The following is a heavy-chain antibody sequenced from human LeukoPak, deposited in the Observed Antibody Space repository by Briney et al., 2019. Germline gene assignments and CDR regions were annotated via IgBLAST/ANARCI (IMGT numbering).Heavy chain of an antibody. CDR3: ARDRNNYHYYTMDV. CDR2: ISSSSSTI. CDR1: GFTFSSYN. J-gene: IGHJ6*02. V-gene: IGHV3-48*02. Sequence: GSLRLSCAASGFTFSSYNMNWVRQAPGKGLEWVSYISSSSSTIYYADSVKGRFTISRDNAKNSLYLQMNSLRDEDTAVYYCARDRNNYHYYTMDVWGQGTTVTVSS.